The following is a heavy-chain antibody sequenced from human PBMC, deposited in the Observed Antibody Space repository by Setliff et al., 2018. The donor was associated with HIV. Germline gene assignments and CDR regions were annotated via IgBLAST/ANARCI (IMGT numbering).Heavy chain of an antibody. D-gene: IGHD3-10*01. V-gene: IGHV3-66*02. J-gene: IGHJ4*02. CDR3: ASVLRYYGSGSYPFGY. CDR2: IYSGGST. CDR1: GFTVSSNY. Sequence: GSLRLSCAASGFTVSSNYMSWVRQAPGKGLEWVSVIYSGGSTYYADSVKGRFTISRDNSKNTLYLQMTSLRAEDTAVYYCASVLRYYGSGSYPFGYWGQGTLVTVSS.